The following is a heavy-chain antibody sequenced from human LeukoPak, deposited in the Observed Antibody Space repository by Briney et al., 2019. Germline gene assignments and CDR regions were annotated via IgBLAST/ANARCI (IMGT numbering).Heavy chain of an antibody. CDR3: ARDCRGYSGYDVYYGMDV. J-gene: IGHJ6*02. CDR2: ISSSGSTI. Sequence: GGSLRLSCAASGFTFSSYEMNWVRQAPGKGLEWVSYISSSGSTIYYADSVKGRFIISRDNAKNSLYLQMNSLRAEDTAVYYCARDCRGYSGYDVYYGMDVWGQGTTVTVSS. D-gene: IGHD5-12*01. CDR1: GFTFSSYE. V-gene: IGHV3-48*03.